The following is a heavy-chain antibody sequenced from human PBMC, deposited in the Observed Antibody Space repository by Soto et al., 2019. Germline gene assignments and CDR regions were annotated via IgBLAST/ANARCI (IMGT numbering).Heavy chain of an antibody. Sequence: QVQLQESGPGLVKPSETLSLTCSVSGGSISFYNWNWIRQSPGKGLEWIGYIYHSGRTNYNPSLKNRVTISVDTSKNQFSLQLSSVTAADTAVYYCAKGDSTTHGDSFDIWGQGTMVTVSP. D-gene: IGHD6-13*01. CDR2: IYHSGRT. J-gene: IGHJ3*02. V-gene: IGHV4-59*01. CDR1: GGSISFYN. CDR3: AKGDSTTHGDSFDI.